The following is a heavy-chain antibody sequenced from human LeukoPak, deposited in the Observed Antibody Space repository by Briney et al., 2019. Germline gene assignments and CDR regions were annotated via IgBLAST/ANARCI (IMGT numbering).Heavy chain of an antibody. J-gene: IGHJ4*02. Sequence: PGRSLRLSCAASGFTFNYYGMQWVGQAPGKGLEGVSSISSTSNYIYYADSVKGRFTISRDNAKTSLYLQMNSLRAEDTAVYYCARDDRYSYGYSQSGHFDYWGQGILVTVSS. CDR3: ARDDRYSYGYSQSGHFDY. D-gene: IGHD5-18*01. CDR2: ISSTSNYI. V-gene: IGHV3-21*01. CDR1: GFTFNYYG.